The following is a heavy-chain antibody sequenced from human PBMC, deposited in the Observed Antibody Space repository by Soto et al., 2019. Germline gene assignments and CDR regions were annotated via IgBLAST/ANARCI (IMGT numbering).Heavy chain of an antibody. CDR1: GGTFSSYT. Sequence: VQLVQSGAEVKKTGSSVKVSCKASGGTFSSYTISWVRPAPGQGLEWMGRIIPMFGIANYAQKFQGRVTITADKSTSTAYMELSSLRSEDTAVYYCARGYGDSHDYWGQGTLVTVSS. J-gene: IGHJ4*02. V-gene: IGHV1-69*02. D-gene: IGHD4-17*01. CDR2: IIPMFGIA. CDR3: ARGYGDSHDY.